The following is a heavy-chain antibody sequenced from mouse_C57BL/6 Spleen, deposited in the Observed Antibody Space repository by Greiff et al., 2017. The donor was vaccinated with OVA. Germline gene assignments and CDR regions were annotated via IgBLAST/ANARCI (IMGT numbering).Heavy chain of an antibody. Sequence: QVQLQQPGAELVMPGASVKLSCKASGYTFTSYWMHWVKQRPGQGLEWIGEIDPSDSYTNYNQKFKGKSTLTVDKSSSTAYMQLSSLTSEDSAVYYCARSNYYGSSYYFDVWGTGTTVTVSS. CDR2: IDPSDSYT. CDR1: GYTFTSYW. J-gene: IGHJ1*03. V-gene: IGHV1-69*01. CDR3: ARSNYYGSSYYFDV. D-gene: IGHD1-1*01.